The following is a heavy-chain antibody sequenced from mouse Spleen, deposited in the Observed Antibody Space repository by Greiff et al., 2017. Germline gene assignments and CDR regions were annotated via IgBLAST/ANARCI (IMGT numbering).Heavy chain of an antibody. CDR3: ARGGEYGIPGHYFDY. Sequence: EVQVVESGPELVKPGASVKISCKASGYSFTDYNMNWVKQSHGKSLEWIGVINPNYGTTSYNQKFKGKATLTVDQSSSTAYMQLNSLTSEDSAVYYCARGGEYGIPGHYFDYWGQGTTLTVSS. D-gene: IGHD1-1*02. CDR1: GYSFTDYN. J-gene: IGHJ2*01. CDR2: INPNYGTT. V-gene: IGHV1-39*01.